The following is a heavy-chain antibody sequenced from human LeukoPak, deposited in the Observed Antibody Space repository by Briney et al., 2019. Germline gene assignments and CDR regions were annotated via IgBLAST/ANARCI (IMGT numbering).Heavy chain of an antibody. CDR1: RFTFSSYA. CDR3: AKVLRVGATEHYFDY. V-gene: IGHV3-23*01. Sequence: GGSLRLSCAASRFTFSSYAMHWVRQAPGKGLEWVSAISGSGGSTYYADSVKGRFTISRDNSKNTLYLQMNSLRAEDTAVYYCAKVLRVGATEHYFDYWGQGTLVTVSS. CDR2: ISGSGGST. D-gene: IGHD1-26*01. J-gene: IGHJ4*02.